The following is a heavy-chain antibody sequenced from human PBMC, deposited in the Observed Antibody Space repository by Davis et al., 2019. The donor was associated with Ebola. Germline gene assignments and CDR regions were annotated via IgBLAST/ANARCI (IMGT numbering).Heavy chain of an antibody. CDR1: GFTVSSNH. V-gene: IGHV3-53*01. D-gene: IGHD3-10*01. CDR2: IYSGVNT. Sequence: PGGSLRLSCAASGFTVSSNHMGWVRQAPGKGLEWVSVIYSGVNTYYADSVKGRFTLSRDNSKNTAYLQMHSLRVEDTAVYYCARARRFQWELFPGAFDIWGQGTMVTVSS. CDR3: ARARRFQWELFPGAFDI. J-gene: IGHJ3*02.